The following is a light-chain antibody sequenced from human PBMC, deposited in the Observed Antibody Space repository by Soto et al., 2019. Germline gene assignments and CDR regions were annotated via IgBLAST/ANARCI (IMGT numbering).Light chain of an antibody. V-gene: IGLV2-14*01. J-gene: IGLJ3*02. CDR1: RSDVGGYNF. CDR3: SSYISTNTLV. CDR2: DVT. Sequence: QSALTQPASVSGSPGQSITISCTGTRSDVGGYNFVSWYQQHPGKVPKLLIYDVTDRPSGVSNRFSASKSANTASLTISGLQAEDEADYYCSSYISTNTLVFGGGTKLTVL.